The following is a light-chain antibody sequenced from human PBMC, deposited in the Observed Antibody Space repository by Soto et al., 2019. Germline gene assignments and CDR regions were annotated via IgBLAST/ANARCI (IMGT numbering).Light chain of an antibody. V-gene: IGLV1-40*01. CDR2: GNS. CDR3: QSYDSSLSGLV. J-gene: IGLJ1*01. CDR1: SSNIGAGYD. Sequence: QSVLTQPPSVSGAPGQRVTISCTGSSSNIGAGYDVHWYQQLPGTAPKLLIYGNSNRPSWVPDRFSGSKSGTSASLAITGFQAEDEADYYCQSYDSSLSGLVFGTGTKVTVL.